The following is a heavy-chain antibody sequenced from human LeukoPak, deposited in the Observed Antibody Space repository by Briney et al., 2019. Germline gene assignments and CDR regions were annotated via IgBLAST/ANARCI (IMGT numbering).Heavy chain of an antibody. V-gene: IGHV3-74*01. CDR1: GFTFSKNW. CDR3: ARYDFWSGYLDY. Sequence: GGSLRLSCVASGFTFSKNWMHWVRQAPGEGLVWVSRINTDGSTTSYADSVKGRFTISRDNAKNTLYLQMNSLRAEDTAVYYCARYDFWSGYLDYWGQGTLVTVSS. D-gene: IGHD3-3*01. CDR2: INTDGSTT. J-gene: IGHJ4*02.